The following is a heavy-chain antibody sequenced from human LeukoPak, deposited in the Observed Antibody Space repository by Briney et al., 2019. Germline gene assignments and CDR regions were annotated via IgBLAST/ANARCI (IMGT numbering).Heavy chain of an antibody. CDR3: ARLDIVVVVAAHNWFDP. CDR2: IYYSGST. V-gene: IGHV4-39*01. Sequence: SETLSLTCTVSGGSISSSSYYWGWIRQPPGKXXXXXXXIYYSGSTYYNPSLKSRVTISVDTSKNQFSLKLSSVTAADTAVYYCARLDIVVVVAAHNWFDPWGQGTLVTVSS. D-gene: IGHD2-15*01. J-gene: IGHJ5*02. CDR1: GGSISSSSYY.